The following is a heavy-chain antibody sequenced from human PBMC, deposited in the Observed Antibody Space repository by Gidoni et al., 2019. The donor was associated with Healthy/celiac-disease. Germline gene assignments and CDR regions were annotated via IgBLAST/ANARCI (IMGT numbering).Heavy chain of an antibody. Sequence: QLQLQESGPGLVKPSETLSLTCTVSGGSISSSSYYWGWIRQPPGKGLEWIGSIYYSGITYYNPSLKSRVTISVDTSKNQFSLKLSSVTAADTAVYYCAGSTTGYSSGWPRGWFDPWGQGTLVTVSS. CDR3: AGSTTGYSSGWPRGWFDP. CDR1: GGSISSSSYY. D-gene: IGHD6-19*01. V-gene: IGHV4-39*01. J-gene: IGHJ5*02. CDR2: IYYSGIT.